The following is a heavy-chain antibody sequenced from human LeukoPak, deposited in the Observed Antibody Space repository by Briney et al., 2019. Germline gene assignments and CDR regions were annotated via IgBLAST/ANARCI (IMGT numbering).Heavy chain of an antibody. Sequence: PSETLSLTCTVSGGSISSRSYYWGWIRQPPGKGLEWIGSIYYSGSTYYNPSLESRVTISVDTSKNQFSLKLSSVTAADTAVYYCARDKISSSWYKAFDIWGQGTMVTVSS. CDR2: IYYSGST. V-gene: IGHV4-39*07. J-gene: IGHJ3*02. D-gene: IGHD6-13*01. CDR3: ARDKISSSWYKAFDI. CDR1: GGSISSRSYY.